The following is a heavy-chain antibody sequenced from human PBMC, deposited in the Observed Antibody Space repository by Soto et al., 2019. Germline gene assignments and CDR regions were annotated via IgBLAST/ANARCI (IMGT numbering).Heavy chain of an antibody. CDR1: GFTFSSYA. V-gene: IGHV3-30-3*01. J-gene: IGHJ4*02. Sequence: GGSLRLSCAASGFTFSSYAMHWVRQAPGKGLEWVAVISYDGSNKYYADSVKGRFTISRDNSKNTLYLQMNSLRAEDTAVYYCARCSEIQLWLLGDFDYWGQGTLVTVSS. D-gene: IGHD5-18*01. CDR3: ARCSEIQLWLLGDFDY. CDR2: ISYDGSNK.